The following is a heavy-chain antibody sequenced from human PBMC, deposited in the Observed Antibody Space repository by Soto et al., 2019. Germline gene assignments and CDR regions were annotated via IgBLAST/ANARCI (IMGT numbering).Heavy chain of an antibody. V-gene: IGHV3-7*03. D-gene: IGHD3-10*01. J-gene: IGHJ6*02. Sequence: GGSLRLSCAASGFTFSSYWMSWVRQAPGKGLEWVANMKQDGIEKYYVDSVKGRFTISRDNAKNSLYLQMNSLRAEDTAVYYCARNPPMTRGNGMDVWGQGTTVTVSS. CDR3: ARNPPMTRGNGMDV. CDR1: GFTFSSYW. CDR2: MKQDGIEK.